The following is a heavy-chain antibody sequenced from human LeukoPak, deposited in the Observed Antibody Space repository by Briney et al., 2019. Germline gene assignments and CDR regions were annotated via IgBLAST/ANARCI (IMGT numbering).Heavy chain of an antibody. CDR3: ARSFTALRGGL. CDR1: GFSFNTYT. CDR2: ITATSNYM. Sequence: GGSLRLSCTASGFSFNTYTMNWVRQPPGKGLEWVSGITATSNYMWYADSVKGRFTISRDNAQNTLYLQMDSVRGEDTAVYYCARSFTALRGGLWGQGTLVIVSS. D-gene: IGHD3-10*01. V-gene: IGHV3-21*01. J-gene: IGHJ4*02.